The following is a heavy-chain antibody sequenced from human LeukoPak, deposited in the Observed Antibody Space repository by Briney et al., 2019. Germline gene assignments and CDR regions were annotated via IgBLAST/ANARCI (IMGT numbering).Heavy chain of an antibody. CDR3: ARGQLRLSN. V-gene: IGHV4-34*01. Sequence: PSETLSLTCAVYGGSFNGYYWTWIRQPPGKGLEWIGEINHSGSTDYNPSLKSRVTISVDTSKNQFSLKLNSVAAADTAVYYCARGQLRLSNWGQGSLVIVSS. J-gene: IGHJ4*02. CDR1: GGSFNGYY. CDR2: INHSGST. D-gene: IGHD6-25*01.